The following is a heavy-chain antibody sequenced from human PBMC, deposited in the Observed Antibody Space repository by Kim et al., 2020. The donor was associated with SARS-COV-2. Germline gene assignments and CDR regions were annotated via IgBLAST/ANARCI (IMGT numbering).Heavy chain of an antibody. V-gene: IGHV3-33*05. CDR3: AREFSYCSSTSCYAGVFDY. CDR1: GFTFSSYG. J-gene: IGHJ4*02. Sequence: GGSLRLSCAASGFTFSSYGMHWVRQAPGKGLEWVAVISYDGSNKYYADSVKGRFTISRDNSKNTLYLQMNSLRAEDTAVYYCAREFSYCSSTSCYAGVFDYWGQGTLVTVSS. D-gene: IGHD2-2*01. CDR2: ISYDGSNK.